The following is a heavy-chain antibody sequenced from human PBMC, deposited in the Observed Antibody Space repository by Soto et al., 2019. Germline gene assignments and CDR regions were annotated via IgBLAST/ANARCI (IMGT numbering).Heavy chain of an antibody. CDR3: AREGIVVVPAAMPFDY. CDR2: INHSGST. Sequence: KPSETLSLTCAVYGGSFSGYYWSWIRQPPGKGLEWIGEINHSGSTNYNPSLKSRVTISVDTSKNQFSLKLSSVTAADTAVYYCAREGIVVVPAAMPFDYWGQGTLVTVSS. V-gene: IGHV4-34*01. J-gene: IGHJ4*02. D-gene: IGHD2-2*01. CDR1: GGSFSGYY.